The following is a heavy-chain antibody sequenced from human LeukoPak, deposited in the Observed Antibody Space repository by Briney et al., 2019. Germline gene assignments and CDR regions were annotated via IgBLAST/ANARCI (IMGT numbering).Heavy chain of an antibody. J-gene: IGHJ5*02. D-gene: IGHD3-22*01. Sequence: GGSLRLSCAASGFTFSSYAMSWVRQAPGKGLEWVSAISGSGGSTYYADSVKGRFTISRDNSKKTLYLQMNSLRAEDTAVYYCARDRKYYDSSGYYYDWFDPWGQGTLVTVSS. CDR2: ISGSGGST. CDR1: GFTFSSYA. V-gene: IGHV3-23*01. CDR3: ARDRKYYDSSGYYYDWFDP.